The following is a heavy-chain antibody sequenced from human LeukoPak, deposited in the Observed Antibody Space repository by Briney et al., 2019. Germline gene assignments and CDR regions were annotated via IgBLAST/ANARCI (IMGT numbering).Heavy chain of an antibody. J-gene: IGHJ4*02. CDR2: IKQDGSEK. D-gene: IGHD5-18*01. CDR3: ARGRGYSYGFAY. CDR1: GFTFSSYW. Sequence: PGGSLRLSCAASGFTFSSYWMTWVRQAPGRWLEWVANIKQDGSEKYYVDSAKGRFTISRDNGKKSLYLQMNSLRAEDTAVYYCARGRGYSYGFAYWGQGTLVTVSS. V-gene: IGHV3-7*03.